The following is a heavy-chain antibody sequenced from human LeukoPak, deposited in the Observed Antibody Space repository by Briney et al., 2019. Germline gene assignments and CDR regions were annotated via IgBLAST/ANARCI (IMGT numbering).Heavy chain of an antibody. CDR2: ISSSSSYI. V-gene: IGHV3-21*01. Sequence: PGGSLRLSCAASGFTFSSYSMNWVRQAPGKGLEWVSSISSSSSYIYYAGSVKGRFTISRDNAKNSLYLQMNSLRAEDTAVYYCARGHYGDYLAYYYGMDVWGQGTTVTVSS. D-gene: IGHD4-17*01. J-gene: IGHJ6*02. CDR1: GFTFSSYS. CDR3: ARGHYGDYLAYYYGMDV.